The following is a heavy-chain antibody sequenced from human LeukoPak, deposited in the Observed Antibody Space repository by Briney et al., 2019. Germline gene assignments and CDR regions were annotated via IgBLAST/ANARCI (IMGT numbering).Heavy chain of an antibody. Sequence: ASVKVSCKTSGYSFTSYGINWVRQAPGQGLEWMGWINVYNGNIYYAEKFQGRVTMTTDTSTSTAYMELRSLRSDDTAVYYCARYLWFGEEGLDYWGQGTLVTVSS. CDR3: ARYLWFGEEGLDY. CDR2: INVYNGNI. J-gene: IGHJ4*02. V-gene: IGHV1-18*01. D-gene: IGHD3-10*01. CDR1: GYSFTSYG.